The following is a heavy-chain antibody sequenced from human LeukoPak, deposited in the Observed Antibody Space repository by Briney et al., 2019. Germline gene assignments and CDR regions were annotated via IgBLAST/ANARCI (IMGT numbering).Heavy chain of an antibody. CDR2: LNPSGGST. J-gene: IGHJ5*02. CDR3: AREGVTIFGLVRTQTTKSPHRFDP. D-gene: IGHD3/OR15-3a*01. Sequence: GASVRVSCKTTGYTFTSYHMPWVRKAPGQELEWMGILNPSGGSTNYAQKFRGRVTMTRDMSTSTVYMELSSLRSEDTAVYYCAREGVTIFGLVRTQTTKSPHRFDPWGQGTLVTVSS. CDR1: GYTFTSYH. V-gene: IGHV1-46*01.